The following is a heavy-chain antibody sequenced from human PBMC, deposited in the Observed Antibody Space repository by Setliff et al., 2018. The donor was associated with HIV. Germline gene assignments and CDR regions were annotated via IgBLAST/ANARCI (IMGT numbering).Heavy chain of an antibody. Sequence: PSETLSLTCTVYGGSISRSNFYWVWIRQSPGKGLEWIGSIYYTGTTNYNPSLKSRVTISVETSKVQFSLKLNSVTVVDTAVYFCARLKRDGTYFFDFWGQGTLVTVSS. CDR1: GGSISRSNFY. J-gene: IGHJ4*02. D-gene: IGHD2-21*01. CDR2: IYYTGTT. CDR3: ARLKRDGTYFFDF. V-gene: IGHV4-39*01.